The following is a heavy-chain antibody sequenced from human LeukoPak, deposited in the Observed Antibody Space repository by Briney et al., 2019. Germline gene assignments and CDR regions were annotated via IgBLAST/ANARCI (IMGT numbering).Heavy chain of an antibody. J-gene: IGHJ4*02. V-gene: IGHV4-34*01. Sequence: PSETLSLTCAVYGGSFSGDFWSWIRQSPGKGLEWIGEINHSGSTNYNPSLKSRVTISVDTSKNQFSLKLSSVTAADTAVYYCASIAAAKWGQGTLVTVSS. CDR3: ASIAAAK. D-gene: IGHD6-13*01. CDR2: INHSGST. CDR1: GGSFSGDF.